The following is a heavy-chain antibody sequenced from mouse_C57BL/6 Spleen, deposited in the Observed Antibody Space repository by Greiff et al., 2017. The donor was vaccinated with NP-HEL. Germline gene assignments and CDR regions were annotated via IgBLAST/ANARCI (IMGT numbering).Heavy chain of an antibody. CDR1: GFNIKDDY. J-gene: IGHJ3*01. Sequence: VQLQQSGAELVRPGASVKLSCTASGFNIKDDYMHWVNQRPEQGLEWIGWIDPENGDTEYASKFQGKATITADTSSNTAYLQLSSLTSEDTAVYYCTTSLNYYGSSPWGQGTLVTVSA. D-gene: IGHD1-1*01. V-gene: IGHV14-4*01. CDR2: IDPENGDT. CDR3: TTSLNYYGSSP.